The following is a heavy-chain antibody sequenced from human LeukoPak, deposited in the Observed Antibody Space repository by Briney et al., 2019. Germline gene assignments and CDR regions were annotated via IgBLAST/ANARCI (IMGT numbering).Heavy chain of an antibody. CDR2: ISGSGGST. CDR1: GFTFSSYA. V-gene: IGHV3-23*01. CDR3: AKSYRGSGYYLFDDYFDY. D-gene: IGHD3-3*01. Sequence: GGSLRLSCAASGFTFSSYAMSWVRQAPGKGLEWVSAISGSGGSTYYADSVKGRFTISRDNSKDTLYLQMNSLRAEDTAVYYCAKSYRGSGYYLFDDYFDYWGQGTLVTVSS. J-gene: IGHJ4*02.